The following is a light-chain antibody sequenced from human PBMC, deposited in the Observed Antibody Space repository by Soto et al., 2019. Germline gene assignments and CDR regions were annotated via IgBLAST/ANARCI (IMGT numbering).Light chain of an antibody. V-gene: IGLV2-14*03. CDR3: RSYTSTSTLVI. CDR1: SSDVGGYNY. J-gene: IGLJ2*01. CDR2: DVS. Sequence: QSALTQPASVSGSPGQSITISCTGTSSDVGGYNYVSWYQHHPGKAPKVMIYDVSKRPSGVSNRFSGSKSGNTASLTISGLPAEEDADYYCRSYTSTSTLVIFGGGTKVTVL.